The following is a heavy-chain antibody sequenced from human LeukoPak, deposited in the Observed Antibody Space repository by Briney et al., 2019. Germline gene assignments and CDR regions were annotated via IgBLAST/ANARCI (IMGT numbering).Heavy chain of an antibody. J-gene: IGHJ3*02. CDR1: GGSISSGSYY. V-gene: IGHV4-61*02. D-gene: IGHD2-21*02. CDR2: IYTSGST. CDR3: ARDSVRGFVVVTANAFDI. Sequence: SETLSLTCTVPGGSISSGSYYWSWIRQPAGKGLEWIGRIYTSGSTNYNPSLKSRVTISVDTSKNQFSLKLSSVTAADTAVYYCARDSVRGFVVVTANAFDIWGQGTMVTVSS.